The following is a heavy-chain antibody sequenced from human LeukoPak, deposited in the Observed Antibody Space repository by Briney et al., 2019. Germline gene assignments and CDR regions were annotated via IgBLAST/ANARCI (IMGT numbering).Heavy chain of an antibody. CDR3: ARGVYIAAAQYGY. Sequence: SETLSLTCSVSGDSISNFYWNWIRQPPGKRLEWIGNIHYSGNSSYNPSLQSRVTISIDTSRKQLFLKLSSVTAADTAVYYCARGVYIAAAQYGYWGQGTLVTASS. D-gene: IGHD6-13*01. J-gene: IGHJ4*02. V-gene: IGHV4-59*08. CDR1: GDSISNFY. CDR2: IHYSGNS.